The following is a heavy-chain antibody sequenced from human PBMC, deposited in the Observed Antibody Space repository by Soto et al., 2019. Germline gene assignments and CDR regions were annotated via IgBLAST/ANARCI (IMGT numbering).Heavy chain of an antibody. V-gene: IGHV3-73*01. J-gene: IGHJ5*02. CDR1: GFTFSGSA. D-gene: IGHD6-25*01. CDR2: IRSKANSYAT. CDR3: TSSGPYA. Sequence: PGESLKISCAASGFTFSGSAMHWVRQASGKGLEWVGRIRSKANSYATAYAASVKGRFTISRDDSKNTAYLQMNSLKTEDTAVYYCTSSGPYAWGQGTLVTVSS.